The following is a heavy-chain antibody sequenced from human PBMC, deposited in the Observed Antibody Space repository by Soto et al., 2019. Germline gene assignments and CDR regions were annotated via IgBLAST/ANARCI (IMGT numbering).Heavy chain of an antibody. D-gene: IGHD5-12*01. CDR3: ARDRAEAKATIRSWFDP. J-gene: IGHJ5*02. Sequence: SETLSLTCTVSGGSISSSSYYWGWIRQPPGKGLEWIGSIYYSGSTYYNPSLKSRVTISVDTSKNQFSLKLSSVTTADTAVYYCARDRAEAKATIRSWFDPWGQGTLVTVSS. V-gene: IGHV4-39*02. CDR2: IYYSGST. CDR1: GGSISSSSYY.